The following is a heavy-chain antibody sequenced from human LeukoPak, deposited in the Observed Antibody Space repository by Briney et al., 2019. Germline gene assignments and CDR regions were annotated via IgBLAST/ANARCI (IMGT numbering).Heavy chain of an antibody. J-gene: IGHJ4*02. CDR1: GGSFSGYY. D-gene: IGHD1-26*01. CDR2: INHSGST. CDR3: ARRPGELPVFDY. V-gene: IGHV4-34*01. Sequence: SETLSLTCAVYGGSFSGYYWSWIRQPPGKGLEWIGEINHSGSTNYNPSLKSRVTISVDTSKNQFSLKLSSVTAADTAVYYCARRPGELPVFDYWGQGTLVTVSS.